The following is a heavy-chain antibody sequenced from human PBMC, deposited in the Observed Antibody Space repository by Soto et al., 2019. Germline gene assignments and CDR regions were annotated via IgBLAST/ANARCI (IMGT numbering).Heavy chain of an antibody. CDR1: GGSISGSY. Sequence: SETLSLTCSVCGGSISGSYCSWIRQSPSKGLEWLGYVYYTGSTNYSPSLRSRVSISVDTSKNEFSLRLSSVTAADTAVYFCLRRVAVPGELIDHWGQRTQVTVCS. CDR3: LRRVAVPGELIDH. J-gene: IGHJ4*02. D-gene: IGHD6-19*01. CDR2: VYYTGST. V-gene: IGHV4-59*01.